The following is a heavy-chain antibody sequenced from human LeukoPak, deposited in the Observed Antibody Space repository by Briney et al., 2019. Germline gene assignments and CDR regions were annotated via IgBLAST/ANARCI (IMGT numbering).Heavy chain of an antibody. Sequence: GASVKVSCKASGYTFTGYYMHWVRQAPGQGLEWMGWINPNSGGTNYAQKFQGRVTMTRDTSISTAYMELSRLRSDDTAVYYCARVGGSGSYPLDYWGQGTLVTVSS. D-gene: IGHD3-10*01. J-gene: IGHJ4*02. CDR3: ARVGGSGSYPLDY. CDR2: INPNSGGT. V-gene: IGHV1-2*02. CDR1: GYTFTGYY.